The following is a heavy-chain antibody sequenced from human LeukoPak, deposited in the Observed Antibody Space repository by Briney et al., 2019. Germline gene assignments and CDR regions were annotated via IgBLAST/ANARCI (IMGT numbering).Heavy chain of an antibody. D-gene: IGHD1-26*01. J-gene: IGHJ6*03. CDR2: ISGSGGST. Sequence: PGGSLRLSCAASGFTFSSYAMSWVRQAPGKGLEWVSAISGSGGSTYYADSVKGRFTISRDNSKSTLYLQMNSLRAEDTAVYYCAREVKAEYSGHTRRGYYYYYMDVWGKGTTVTVSS. CDR3: AREVKAEYSGHTRRGYYYYYMDV. CDR1: GFTFSSYA. V-gene: IGHV3-23*01.